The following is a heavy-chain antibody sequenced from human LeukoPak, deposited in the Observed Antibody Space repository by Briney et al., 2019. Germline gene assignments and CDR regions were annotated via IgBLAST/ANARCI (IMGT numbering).Heavy chain of an antibody. CDR1: GGSFSGYY. V-gene: IGHV4-34*01. J-gene: IGHJ5*02. CDR3: ARGALWFGELSVQNWFDP. Sequence: SETLSLTCAAYGGSFSGYYWSWIRQPPGKGLEWIGEINHSGSTNYNPSLKSRVTISVDTSKNQFSLKLSSVTAADTAVYYCARGALWFGELSVQNWFDPWGQGTLVTVSS. CDR2: INHSGST. D-gene: IGHD3-10*01.